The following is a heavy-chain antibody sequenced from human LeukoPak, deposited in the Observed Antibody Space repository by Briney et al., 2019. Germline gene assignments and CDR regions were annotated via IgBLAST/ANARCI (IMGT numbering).Heavy chain of an antibody. Sequence: GGSLRLSCAASGFTFSGSAMHWVRRASGKGLEWVGRIRSKANSYATAYAASVKGRFTISRDDSKNTAYLQMNSLKTEDTAVYYCRTPKPLIAAASEGAFDIWGQGTMVTVSS. D-gene: IGHD6-13*01. J-gene: IGHJ3*02. CDR3: RTPKPLIAAASEGAFDI. CDR1: GFTFSGSA. V-gene: IGHV3-73*01. CDR2: IRSKANSYAT.